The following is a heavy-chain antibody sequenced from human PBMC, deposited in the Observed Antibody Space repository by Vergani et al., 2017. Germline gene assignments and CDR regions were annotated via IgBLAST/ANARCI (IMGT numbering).Heavy chain of an antibody. CDR2: INNDGHT. D-gene: IGHD3-10*01. CDR3: AVRPRVNLVGGEIVTKRTFDY. V-gene: IGHV4-34*02. Sequence: QVQLQQWGAGVVKPSGTLSLTCAVFGESFSSFYWSWIRQPPGTGLEWIGEINNDGHTNYHQSLESRVTVSRDTAKNQFSLNLMSVTAADTAMYYCAVRPRVNLVGGEIVTKRTFDYWSQGSLVTVSS. CDR1: GESFSSFY. J-gene: IGHJ4*02.